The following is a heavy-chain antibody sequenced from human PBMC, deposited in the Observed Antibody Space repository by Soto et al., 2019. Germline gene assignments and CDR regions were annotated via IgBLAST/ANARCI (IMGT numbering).Heavy chain of an antibody. J-gene: IGHJ4*02. CDR3: ARAGQYYDSSGYAN. CDR2: ISAYNGNT. Sequence: QVKLVQSGTEVKKPGASIKVSCKASGYSFATSGMTWVRQAPGQGLEWVGWISAYNGNTNDDQNLQYRVTMTTDTSTSTAYLELRILRSDDSAVYYCARAGQYYDSSGYANWGQGTLVTVSS. CDR1: GYSFATSG. V-gene: IGHV1-18*01. D-gene: IGHD3-22*01.